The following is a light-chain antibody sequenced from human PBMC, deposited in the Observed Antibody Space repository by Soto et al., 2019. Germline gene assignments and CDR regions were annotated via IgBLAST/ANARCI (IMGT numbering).Light chain of an antibody. Sequence: QLVLTQSPSASASLGASVKLTCSRTSGNSSYAIAWHQQQPEKGPRYLMKLNSDGSHRKGDGIPDRSSGSSSGAERYLTTSSLQSEDEADYYCQTWGTGIQVFGTGTKLTVL. V-gene: IGLV4-69*01. CDR2: LNSDGSH. CDR3: QTWGTGIQV. J-gene: IGLJ1*01. CDR1: SGNSSYA.